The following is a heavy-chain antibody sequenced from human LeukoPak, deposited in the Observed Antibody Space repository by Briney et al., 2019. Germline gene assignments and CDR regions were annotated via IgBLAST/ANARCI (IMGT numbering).Heavy chain of an antibody. J-gene: IGHJ4*02. V-gene: IGHV3-23*01. CDR3: AKDRARGYSYGLPIDY. CDR2: ISGSGGST. D-gene: IGHD5-18*01. CDR1: GFTFSRET. Sequence: GGPQRLICPDPGFTFSRETMSRARQAPGKGMEWVSAISGSGGSTYYADSVKGRFTISRDNSKNTLYLQMNSLRAEDTAVYYCAKDRARGYSYGLPIDYWGQGTLVTVSS.